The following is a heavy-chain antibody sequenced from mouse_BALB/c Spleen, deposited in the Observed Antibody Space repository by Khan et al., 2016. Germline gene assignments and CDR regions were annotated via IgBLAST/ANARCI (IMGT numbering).Heavy chain of an antibody. Sequence: QFQLVQSGPALKKPGKTVKISCKASGYTFTNYGMNWVKQAPGKGLKWMGWINTHSGESTYADDFKGRFAFSLETSANTAYLQINNLKNEDTATYFCARYRYYYGSSRYFDVWGAGTTVTVSS. D-gene: IGHD1-1*01. CDR3: ARYRYYYGSSRYFDV. CDR2: INTHSGES. V-gene: IGHV9-3-1*01. CDR1: GYTFTNYG. J-gene: IGHJ1*01.